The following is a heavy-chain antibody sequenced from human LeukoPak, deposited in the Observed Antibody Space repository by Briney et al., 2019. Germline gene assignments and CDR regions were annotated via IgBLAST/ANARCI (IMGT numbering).Heavy chain of an antibody. V-gene: IGHV3-11*01. CDR3: ARVLTAMVSPFDY. J-gene: IGHJ4*02. D-gene: IGHD5-18*01. Sequence: GGSLRLSCAASGFTFSDYYMSWIRQAPGKGLEWVSYISGSGSTIYYADSVKGRFTISRDNAKNSLYLQMNSLRAEDTAVYYCARVLTAMVSPFDYWGQGTLVTVSS. CDR2: ISGSGSTI. CDR1: GFTFSDYY.